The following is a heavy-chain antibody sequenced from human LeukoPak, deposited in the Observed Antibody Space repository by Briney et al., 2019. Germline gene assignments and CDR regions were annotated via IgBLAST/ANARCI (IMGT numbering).Heavy chain of an antibody. D-gene: IGHD3-10*01. CDR2: IYYSGAT. V-gene: IGHV4-30-4*08. CDR3: ARDRRGYYGSGSNWFDP. Sequence: SETLSLTCTVPGASISSGDHYWSWIRQPPGKGLEWIGYIYYSGATYYNPSLKSRVGISVDTSKNQFSLRLRSVTAADTAVYYCARDRRGYYGSGSNWFDPWGQGTLVTVST. J-gene: IGHJ5*02. CDR1: GASISSGDHY.